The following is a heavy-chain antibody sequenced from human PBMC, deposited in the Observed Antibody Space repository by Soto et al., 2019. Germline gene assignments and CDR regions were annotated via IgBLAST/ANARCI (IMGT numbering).Heavy chain of an antibody. D-gene: IGHD2-15*01. CDR3: ASSGLYCSGGSCYSSHFDY. J-gene: IGHJ4*02. V-gene: IGHV1-46*01. CDR1: GYTFTKFH. CDR2: IDPSGGVT. Sequence: ASVKVSCKASGYTFTKFHIHWVRQAPGQGLEWMGMIDPSGGVTRDAQRFQGRITMTRNTSISTAYMELSSLRSEDTAVYYCASSGLYCSGGSCYSSHFDYWGQGTLVTVSS.